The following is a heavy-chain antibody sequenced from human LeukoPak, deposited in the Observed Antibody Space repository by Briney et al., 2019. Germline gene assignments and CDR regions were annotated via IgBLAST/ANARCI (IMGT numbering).Heavy chain of an antibody. J-gene: IGHJ4*02. CDR1: GYTFTGYY. D-gene: IGHD3-10*01. CDR2: INPNSGGT. Sequence: ASVKVSCKASGYTFTGYYMHWVRQAPGQGLEWMGWINPNSGGTNYAQKFRGRVTMTRDTSISTAYMELSRLRSDDTAVYYCARAVITMVRGVITNFDYWGQGTLVTVSS. CDR3: ARAVITMVRGVITNFDY. V-gene: IGHV1-2*02.